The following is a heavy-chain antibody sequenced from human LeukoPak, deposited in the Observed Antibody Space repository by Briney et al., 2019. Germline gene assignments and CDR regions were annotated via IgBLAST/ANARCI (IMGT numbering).Heavy chain of an antibody. V-gene: IGHV1-2*02. D-gene: IGHD1-14*01. CDR2: INPKNGGT. CDR3: ARDPSNRYYTDV. CDR1: GYTFTTYY. J-gene: IGHJ6*03. Sequence: ASVKVSCKPSGYTFTTYYLHWVRQAPGQGLEWMGWINPKNGGTNYAQKFQGRFTMTRDTSINTAYMELSGLTSDDRAVYYCARDPSNRYYTDVWGIGTTVTVSS.